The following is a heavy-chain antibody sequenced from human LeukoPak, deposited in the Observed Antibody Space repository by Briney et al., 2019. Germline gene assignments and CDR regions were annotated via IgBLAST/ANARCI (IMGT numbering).Heavy chain of an antibody. CDR2: IYSGGST. V-gene: IGHV3-66*01. CDR1: GFTVSSNY. J-gene: IGHJ5*02. D-gene: IGHD2-15*01. CDR3: ARGYCSGGSCYPPWFDP. Sequence: GGSLRLSCAASGFTVSSNYMSWVRQAPGKGLEWVSLIYSGGSTYYADSVKGRFTISRDNSKNTLYLQMNSLRAEDTAVYYCARGYCSGGSCYPPWFDPWGQGTLVTVSS.